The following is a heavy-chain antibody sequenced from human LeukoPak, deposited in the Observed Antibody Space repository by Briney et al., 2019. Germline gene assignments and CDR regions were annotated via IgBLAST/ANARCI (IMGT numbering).Heavy chain of an antibody. V-gene: IGHV3-21*01. J-gene: IGHJ4*02. D-gene: IGHD4-17*01. CDR2: ISSSSSYI. Sequence: GGSLRLSCAASGFTFSSYSMNWVRQAPGKGLEWVSSISSSSSYIYYADSVKGRFTISRDNAKNSLYLQMNSLRAEDTAVYYCARERGPINDYGDYGADYWGQGTLVTVSS. CDR1: GFTFSSYS. CDR3: ARERGPINDYGDYGADY.